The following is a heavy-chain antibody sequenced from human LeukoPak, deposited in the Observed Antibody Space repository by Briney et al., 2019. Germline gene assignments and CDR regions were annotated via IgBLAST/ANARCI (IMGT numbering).Heavy chain of an antibody. Sequence: SETLSLTCTVSGGSISSYYWSWIRQPPGEGLEFIGYIYYSGSTNYNPSPESRVTISVDTSKNQFSLKLTSVTAADTAVYFCARRPETSDSSGYYYGYFDYWGQGTLVTVSS. V-gene: IGHV4-59*01. D-gene: IGHD3-22*01. CDR3: ARRPETSDSSGYYYGYFDY. J-gene: IGHJ4*02. CDR1: GGSISSYY. CDR2: IYYSGST.